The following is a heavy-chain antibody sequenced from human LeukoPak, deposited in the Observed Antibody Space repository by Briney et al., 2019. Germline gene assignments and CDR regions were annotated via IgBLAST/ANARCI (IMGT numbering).Heavy chain of an antibody. Sequence: GGSLRLSCAASGFTFSSYAMHWVRQAPGKGLEWVAVISYDGSNKYYADSVKGRFTISRDNSKNTLYLQMNSLRAEDTAVYYCVATGGDSGSPDGAFDIWGQGTMVTVSS. D-gene: IGHD1-26*01. V-gene: IGHV3-30-3*01. CDR2: ISYDGSNK. CDR1: GFTFSSYA. J-gene: IGHJ3*02. CDR3: VATGGDSGSPDGAFDI.